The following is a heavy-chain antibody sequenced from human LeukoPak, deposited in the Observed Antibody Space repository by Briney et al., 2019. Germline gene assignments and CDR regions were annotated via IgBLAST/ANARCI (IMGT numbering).Heavy chain of an antibody. CDR2: IKQDGSEK. V-gene: IGHV3-7*01. D-gene: IGHD2-2*01. J-gene: IGHJ6*02. Sequence: PGGSLRLSCAASGFTFSSYRMSWVRQAPGKGLEWVANIKQDGSEKYYVDSVKGRFTISRDNAKNSLYLQMNSLRAEDTAVYYCARKDPRGYCSSTSCYYYYYGMDVWGQGTTVTVSS. CDR1: GFTFSSYR. CDR3: ARKDPRGYCSSTSCYYYYYGMDV.